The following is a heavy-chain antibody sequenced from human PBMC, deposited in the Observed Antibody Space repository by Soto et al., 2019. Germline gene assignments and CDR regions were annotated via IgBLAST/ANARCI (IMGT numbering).Heavy chain of an antibody. V-gene: IGHV3-9*01. CDR2: ISWNSGSI. J-gene: IGHJ4*02. Sequence: EVQLVESGGGLVQPGRSLRLSCAASGFTFDDYAMHWVRQAPGKGLEWVSGISWNSGSIGYADYVKGRFNISRDNAKNSLYLQINSLRAEDTALYYCAKHPHYDILTGFDYWGQGTLVTVSS. CDR3: AKHPHYDILTGFDY. D-gene: IGHD3-9*01. CDR1: GFTFDDYA.